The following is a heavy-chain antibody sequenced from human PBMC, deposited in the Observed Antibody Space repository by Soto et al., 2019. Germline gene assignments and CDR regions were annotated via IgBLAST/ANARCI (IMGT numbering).Heavy chain of an antibody. CDR3: ARVKFAGRGGVDY. J-gene: IGHJ4*02. D-gene: IGHD2-21*01. CDR2: IYHSGNT. CDR1: GYSISLGYY. V-gene: IGHV4-38-2*01. Sequence: PSETLSLTCAVSGYSISLGYYWGWIRQPPGKGLEWIGSIYHSGNTYYNPSLKSRVSISLDTSKNHFSLELTSVSAAATAVYYCARVKFAGRGGVDYWGLGTLVTSPQ.